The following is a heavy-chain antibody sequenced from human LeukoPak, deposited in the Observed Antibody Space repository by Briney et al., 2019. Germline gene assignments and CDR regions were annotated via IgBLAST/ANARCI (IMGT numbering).Heavy chain of an antibody. CDR1: GGSISSYY. J-gene: IGHJ4*02. Sequence: PSETLSLTCTVSGGSISSYYWSWIRQPPGKGLEWIGYIHYSGSTNYNPSLKSRVTISVDTSKNQFSLKLSSVTAADTAVYYCARVVDTAKVDYWGQGTLVTVSS. V-gene: IGHV4-59*01. CDR3: ARVVDTAKVDY. CDR2: IHYSGST. D-gene: IGHD5-18*01.